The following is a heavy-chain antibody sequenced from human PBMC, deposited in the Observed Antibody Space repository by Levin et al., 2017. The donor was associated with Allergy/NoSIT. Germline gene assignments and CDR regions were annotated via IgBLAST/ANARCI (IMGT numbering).Heavy chain of an antibody. CDR1: GGTFSSFD. D-gene: IGHD1-26*01. CDR3: AKEHPSGSCEH. V-gene: IGHV1-69*13. CDR2: IIPVFGTP. Sequence: SVKVSCKASGGTFSSFDISWVRQAPGQGLEWMGGIIPVFGTPNYAQRFLGRITITADESTGTTHMELSSLTLEDTAIYYCAKEHPSGSCEHWGQGTLVTVSS. J-gene: IGHJ4*02.